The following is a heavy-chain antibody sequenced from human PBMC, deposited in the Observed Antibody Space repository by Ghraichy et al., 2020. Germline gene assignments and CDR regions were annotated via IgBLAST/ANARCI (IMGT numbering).Heavy chain of an antibody. V-gene: IGHV3-23*01. Sequence: RGSLRLSCAASGFTFRNYAMSWVRQTPGKGLEWVSAISSGGDYTYYADSVRGRFTISRDSSKDTLYLDVSSLRVEDTALYYCARCILTNCRPGFDSWGQGTLVTVSS. CDR2: ISSGGDYT. D-gene: IGHD3-9*01. CDR3: ARCILTNCRPGFDS. CDR1: GFTFRNYA. J-gene: IGHJ4*02.